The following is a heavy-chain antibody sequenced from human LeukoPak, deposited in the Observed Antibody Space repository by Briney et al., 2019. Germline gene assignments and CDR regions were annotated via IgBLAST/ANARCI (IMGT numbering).Heavy chain of an antibody. CDR1: GGSTSSTSYY. J-gene: IGHJ4*02. V-gene: IGHV4-39*01. Sequence: SETLSLTCTVSGGSTSSTSYYWGWIRQPPGKGLEWIGSLYYSGSTYYNQSLRSRVTISVDTSKNQFSLRLSSVTAADTAVYYCARHASRYDFWSGLDYWGQGTLVTVSS. CDR2: LYYSGST. CDR3: ARHASRYDFWSGLDY. D-gene: IGHD3-3*01.